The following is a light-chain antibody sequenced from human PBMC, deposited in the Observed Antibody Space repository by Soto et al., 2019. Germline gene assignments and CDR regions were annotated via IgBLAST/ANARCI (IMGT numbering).Light chain of an antibody. CDR2: AAS. CDR1: QGISSY. J-gene: IGKJ4*01. Sequence: IQLTQSPSSLSASVGDRVTITCRASQGISSYLAWYQQKPGKAPKLLIYAASTLQSGVPSRFSGSGSGTDFTLNISSLQPEDFATYDCQQLNSYPLTFGGGTKVEIK. V-gene: IGKV1-9*01. CDR3: QQLNSYPLT.